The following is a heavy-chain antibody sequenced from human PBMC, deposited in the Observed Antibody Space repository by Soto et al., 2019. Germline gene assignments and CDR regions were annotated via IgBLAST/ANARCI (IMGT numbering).Heavy chain of an antibody. D-gene: IGHD3-22*01. V-gene: IGHV5-10-1*01. CDR2: IDPSDSQT. Sequence: GESLKISCKGSGYSFAGYWITWVRQKPGKGLEWMGRIDPSDSQTYYSPSFRGHVTVSVTKSITTVFLQWSSLRASDTAMYYCARQIYDSDTGPNFQYYFDSWGQGTPVTVSS. J-gene: IGHJ4*02. CDR1: GYSFAGYW. CDR3: ARQIYDSDTGPNFQYYFDS.